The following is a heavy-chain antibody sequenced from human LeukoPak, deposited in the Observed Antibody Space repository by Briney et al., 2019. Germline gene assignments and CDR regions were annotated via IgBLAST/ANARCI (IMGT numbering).Heavy chain of an antibody. J-gene: IGHJ4*02. CDR1: GFTFSRYW. V-gene: IGHV3-7*04. CDR2: IKEDGSAK. Sequence: GGSLRLSCTASGFTFSRYWMTWVRQAPGKGLEWVANIKEDGSAKYYVDSMKGRFTISRDNAKNSLYLHINSLRAEDTAVYYCARDSPGYGGYSYWGQGTLVTVSS. CDR3: ARDSPGYGGYSY. D-gene: IGHD5-12*01.